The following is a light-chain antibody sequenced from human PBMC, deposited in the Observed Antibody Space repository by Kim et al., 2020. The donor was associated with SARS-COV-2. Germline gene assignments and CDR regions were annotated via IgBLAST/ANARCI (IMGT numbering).Light chain of an antibody. CDR1: QSVNSY. CDR2: DAS. Sequence: EIVLTQSPATLSLSPGERATLSCRASQSVNSYLAWYQHKPGQAPRLLIYDASNMATGIPARFSGSGSGTDFTLTISRLEPEDFAVYYCKQRNNCPLTFGGGTKV. CDR3: KQRNNCPLT. V-gene: IGKV3-11*01. J-gene: IGKJ4*01.